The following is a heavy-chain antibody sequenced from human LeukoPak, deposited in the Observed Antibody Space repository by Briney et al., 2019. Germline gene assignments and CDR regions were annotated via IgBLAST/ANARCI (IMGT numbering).Heavy chain of an antibody. CDR3: AREEAATVRVEVGVRYFDL. CDR2: IYYSGST. D-gene: IGHD4-17*01. Sequence: SETLSLTCTVSGGSISSYYWSWIRRPPGKGLEWIGYIYYSGSTNYNPSLKSRVTISVDTSKNQFSLKLSSVTAADTAVYYCAREEAATVRVEVGVRYFDLWGRGTLVTVSS. V-gene: IGHV4-59*01. J-gene: IGHJ2*01. CDR1: GGSISSYY.